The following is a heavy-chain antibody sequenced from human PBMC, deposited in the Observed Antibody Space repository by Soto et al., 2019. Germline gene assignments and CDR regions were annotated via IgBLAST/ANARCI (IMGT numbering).Heavy chain of an antibody. CDR3: ARDKEQLAGGGWFDP. J-gene: IGHJ5*02. CDR2: IYHSGST. Sequence: QVQLQESGPGLVKPSETLSLTCAVSGYSISSGYYWGWIRQPPGKGLEWIGSIYHSGSTYYNPSLKSRVTISVDTSKNQFSLKLSSVTAADTAVYYCARDKEQLAGGGWFDPWGQGTLVTVSS. CDR1: GYSISSGYY. D-gene: IGHD6-6*01. V-gene: IGHV4-38-2*02.